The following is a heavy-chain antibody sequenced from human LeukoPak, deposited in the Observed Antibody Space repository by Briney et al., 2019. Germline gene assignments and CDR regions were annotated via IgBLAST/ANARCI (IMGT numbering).Heavy chain of an antibody. D-gene: IGHD3-3*01. V-gene: IGHV4-61*01. CDR3: AALFWSGYPHYDY. CDR1: GGSVSSGSYY. CDR2: MYYSGIT. Sequence: PSETLSLTCTVSGGSVSSGSYYWSWIRQPPGKGLEWIGYMYYSGITNYNPSLKSRVTISVDTSKNQFSLKLTSVTAADTAVYYCAALFWSGYPHYDYWGQGTLVTVSS. J-gene: IGHJ4*02.